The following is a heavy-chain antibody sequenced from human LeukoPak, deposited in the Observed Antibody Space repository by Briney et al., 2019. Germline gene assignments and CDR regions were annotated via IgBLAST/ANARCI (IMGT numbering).Heavy chain of an antibody. CDR1: ADSLSSGGHY. J-gene: IGHJ4*02. D-gene: IGHD3-10*01. V-gene: IGHV4-31*03. CDR3: ARGGNRFGGFYFDY. CDR2: IHHSGSS. Sequence: PSETLSLTCTVSADSLSSGGHYWAWTRQLPGKGLESIGFIHHSGSSRHNPSLKDRVAISVDASRKQFALRLSSVTAADTAIYYCARGGNRFGGFYFDYWGQGIQVIVSS.